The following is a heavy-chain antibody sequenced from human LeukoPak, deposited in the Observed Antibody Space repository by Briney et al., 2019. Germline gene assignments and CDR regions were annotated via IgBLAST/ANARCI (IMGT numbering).Heavy chain of an antibody. J-gene: IGHJ5*02. CDR1: GGSINSYY. CDR3: ARHRYYEPFDP. V-gene: IGHV4-59*01. D-gene: IGHD3-22*01. CDR2: IYYSGST. Sequence: PSETLSLTCTVAGGSINSYYWSWIRQPPGKGLEWIGYIYYSGSTNYNPSLKSRVTISVDTSKNHFSLKLNSVTAADTAVYYFARHRYYEPFDPWGQGTLVTVSS.